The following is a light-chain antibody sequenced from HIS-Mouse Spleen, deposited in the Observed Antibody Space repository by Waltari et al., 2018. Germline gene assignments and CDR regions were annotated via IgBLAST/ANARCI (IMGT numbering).Light chain of an antibody. CDR3: QAWDSSTAGVV. Sequence: SYELTQPPSVSVSPGQTASITCSGAKLGDKYACWYQQKPGQSPVLVIYQDSKRPSGIPDLFSGSNSGNTATLTISGTQAMDEADYYCQAWDSSTAGVVFGGGTKLTVL. J-gene: IGLJ2*01. CDR1: KLGDKY. CDR2: QDS. V-gene: IGLV3-1*01.